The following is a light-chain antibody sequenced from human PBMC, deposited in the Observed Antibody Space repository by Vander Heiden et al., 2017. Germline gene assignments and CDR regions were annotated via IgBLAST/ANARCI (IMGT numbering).Light chain of an antibody. Sequence: QSVLTQPPSVSGAPGQRVSTSCTGSRSNIGAGYDVHWYQQRPGTAPKLLIYGNSNRPSGVPDRFSGSMSGTSASLAITGLQAEDEADYYCQSYDSSLSGLLFGGGTKVTVL. CDR2: GNS. CDR1: RSNIGAGYD. J-gene: IGLJ2*01. V-gene: IGLV1-40*01. CDR3: QSYDSSLSGLL.